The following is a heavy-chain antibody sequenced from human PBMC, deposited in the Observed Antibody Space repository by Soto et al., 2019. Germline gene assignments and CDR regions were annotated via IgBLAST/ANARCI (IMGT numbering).Heavy chain of an antibody. D-gene: IGHD3-22*01. CDR3: TSSALIDYYYCSGMDV. Sequence: EVQLVESGGGLVQPGGSLKLSCAASGFTFSGSAMHWVRQASGKGLEWVGRIRSKANSYATAYAASVKGRFTISRDDSMNTAYLQMNSLKTEDTAVYYCTSSALIDYYYCSGMDVWGQGTTVTVSS. CDR1: GFTFSGSA. CDR2: IRSKANSYAT. V-gene: IGHV3-73*02. J-gene: IGHJ6*02.